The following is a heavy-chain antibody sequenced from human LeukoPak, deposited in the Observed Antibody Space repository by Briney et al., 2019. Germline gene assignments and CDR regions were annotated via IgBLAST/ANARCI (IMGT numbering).Heavy chain of an antibody. V-gene: IGHV4-34*01. J-gene: IGHJ4*02. CDR2: INHSGST. Sequence: PSETLSLTCAVYGGSFSGYYWSWIRQPPGKGLEWIGEINHSGSTNYNPSLKSRVTISVDTSKNQFSLKLSSVTAADTAVYYCARGRIRYSSGWYYFDYWGQGTLVTVSS. CDR1: GGSFSGYY. CDR3: ARGRIRYSSGWYYFDY. D-gene: IGHD6-19*01.